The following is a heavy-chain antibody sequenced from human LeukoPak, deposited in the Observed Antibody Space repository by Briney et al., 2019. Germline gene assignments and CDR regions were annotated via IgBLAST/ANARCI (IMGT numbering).Heavy chain of an antibody. D-gene: IGHD3-9*01. CDR3: AKDKERYFDWLLDY. Sequence: GGSLRLSCAASGFTFDDYGMSWVRQAPGKGLEWVSAISGSGGSTYYADSVKGRFTISRDDSKKTLYLQMNSLRAEDTAVYYCAKDKERYFDWLLDYWGQGTLVTVSS. J-gene: IGHJ4*02. V-gene: IGHV3-23*01. CDR1: GFTFDDYG. CDR2: ISGSGGST.